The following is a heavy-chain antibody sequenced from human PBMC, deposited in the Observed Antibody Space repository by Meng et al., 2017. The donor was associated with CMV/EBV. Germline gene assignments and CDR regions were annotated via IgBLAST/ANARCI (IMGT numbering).Heavy chain of an antibody. D-gene: IGHD3-10*01. CDR1: GGSISSGSYY. CDR3: ARGLITMVRGVPFDY. V-gene: IGHV4-61*02. CDR2: IYTSGST. Sequence: QVQWQGSAPGLVKPSQTLSLTFTVSGGSISSGSYYWSWIQQPAGKGLEWIGRIYTSGSTNYNPSLKSRVTISVDTSKNQFSLKLSSVTAADTAVYYCARGLITMVRGVPFDYWGQGTLVTVSS. J-gene: IGHJ4*02.